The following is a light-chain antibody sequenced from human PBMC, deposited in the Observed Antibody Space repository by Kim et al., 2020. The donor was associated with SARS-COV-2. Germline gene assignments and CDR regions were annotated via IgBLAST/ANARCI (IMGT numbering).Light chain of an antibody. Sequence: DIQMTQSPSTLSAFVGTRVTITCRASQSVDNWFAWYQQMPGKAPKLLIYQASKLASGVPSRFSGTGSGTTFTLTIYNLQPDDSAIYYCKQYETYWTFGPGTKVDIK. CDR3: KQYETYWT. CDR1: QSVDNW. V-gene: IGKV1-5*03. CDR2: QAS. J-gene: IGKJ1*01.